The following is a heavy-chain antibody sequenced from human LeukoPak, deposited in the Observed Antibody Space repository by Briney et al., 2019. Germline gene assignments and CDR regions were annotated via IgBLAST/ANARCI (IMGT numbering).Heavy chain of an antibody. CDR1: GFTFSTYA. D-gene: IGHD2-8*01. CDR2: ISGSGGST. CDR3: AKSPLGSCTHARCYPLDS. V-gene: IGHV3-23*01. Sequence: GGFLRLSCAASGFTFSTYAMSWVRQAPGKGLEWVSTISGSGGSTYSADSVRGQFTISRDNSKNTLYLQMYNLRAEDTALYFCAKSPLGSCTHARCYPLDSWGQGTLVTVSS. J-gene: IGHJ4*02.